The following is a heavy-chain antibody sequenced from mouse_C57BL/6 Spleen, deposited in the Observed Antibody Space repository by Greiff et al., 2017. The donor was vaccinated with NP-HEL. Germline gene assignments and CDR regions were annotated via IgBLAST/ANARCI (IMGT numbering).Heavy chain of an antibody. Sequence: VQLQQSGAELAKPGASVKLSCKASGYTFTSYWMHWVKQRPGQGLEWIGYINPSSGYTKYHQKFKDKAKLTAAKSSSTAYMQLSSLTYEDSAVYSCARPHDYGSSPYAMDYWGQGTSVTVSS. D-gene: IGHD1-1*01. CDR3: ARPHDYGSSPYAMDY. CDR1: GYTFTSYW. V-gene: IGHV1-7*01. CDR2: INPSSGYT. J-gene: IGHJ4*01.